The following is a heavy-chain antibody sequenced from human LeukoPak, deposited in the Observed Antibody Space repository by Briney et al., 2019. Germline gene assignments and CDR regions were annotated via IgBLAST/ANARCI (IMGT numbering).Heavy chain of an antibody. Sequence: ASVKVSCKTSKNMFTGYFMHWVRQAPGQGLEWMGRINPNSGGTNYAQKFQGRVTMTRDTSISTAYMELSRLRSDDTAVYYCARGWGKGYSYGHDFDYWGQGTLVTVSS. CDR3: ARGWGKGYSYGHDFDY. J-gene: IGHJ4*02. V-gene: IGHV1-2*06. D-gene: IGHD5-18*01. CDR2: INPNSGGT. CDR1: KNMFTGYF.